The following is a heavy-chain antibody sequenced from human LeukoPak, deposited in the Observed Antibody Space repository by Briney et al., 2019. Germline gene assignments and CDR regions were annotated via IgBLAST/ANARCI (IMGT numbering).Heavy chain of an antibody. CDR3: ARGGLAYGDYEVPFDY. D-gene: IGHD4-17*01. CDR2: IYYSGST. Sequence: SETLSLTCTVSGGSISSYYWSWIRQPPGKGPEWIGYIYYSGSTNYNPSLKSRVTISVDTSKNQFSLKLSSVTAADTAVYYCARGGLAYGDYEVPFDYWGQGTLVTVSS. J-gene: IGHJ4*02. CDR1: GGSISSYY. V-gene: IGHV4-59*01.